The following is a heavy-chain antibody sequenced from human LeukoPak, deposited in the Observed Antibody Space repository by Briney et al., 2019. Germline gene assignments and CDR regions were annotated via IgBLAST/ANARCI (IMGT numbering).Heavy chain of an antibody. CDR1: GGSFSGYY. V-gene: IGHV4-34*01. CDR2: INHSGST. Sequence: SETLSLTCAVYGGSFSGYYWSWIRQPPGKGLEWIGEINHSGSTNYNPSLKSRVTISVDTSKNQSSLKLSSVTAADTAVYYCARGRGFYFVVVPAARYFDYWGQGTLVTVSS. CDR3: ARGRGFYFVVVPAARYFDY. J-gene: IGHJ4*02. D-gene: IGHD2-2*01.